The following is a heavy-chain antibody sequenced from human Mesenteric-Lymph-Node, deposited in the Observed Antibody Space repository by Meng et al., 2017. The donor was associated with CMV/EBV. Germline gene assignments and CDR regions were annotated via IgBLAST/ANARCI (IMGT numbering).Heavy chain of an antibody. D-gene: IGHD1-1*01. CDR2: IRHGEST. J-gene: IGHJ4*02. CDR1: GGSFSGNY. CDR3: ARGDYLQLELLDNFDY. Sequence: SETLSLTCAVYGGSFSGNYWSWIRQPPGKGLEWIGEIRHGESTNYSPSLKSRVTISVDASKNQFSLKLSSVTAADTAVYYCARGDYLQLELLDNFDYWGQGTLVTVSS. V-gene: IGHV4-34*01.